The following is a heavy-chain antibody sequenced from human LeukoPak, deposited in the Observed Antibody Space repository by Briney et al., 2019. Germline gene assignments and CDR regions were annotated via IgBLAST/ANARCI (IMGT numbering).Heavy chain of an antibody. J-gene: IGHJ4*02. CDR1: GYTFTGYY. D-gene: IGHD4-11*01. CDR3: ARDAIVRDYSNSDY. Sequence: ASVKVSCKASGYTFTGYYIHWVRQAPGQGLEWMGWINPNSGGTNYAQKFQGRVTMTRDTSISTAYMELSRLTSDDTAVYYCARDAIVRDYSNSDYWGLGTLVTVSS. V-gene: IGHV1-2*02. CDR2: INPNSGGT.